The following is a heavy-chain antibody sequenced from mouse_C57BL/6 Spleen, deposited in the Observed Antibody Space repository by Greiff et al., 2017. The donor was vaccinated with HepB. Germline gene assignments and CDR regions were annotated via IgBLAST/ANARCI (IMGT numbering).Heavy chain of an antibody. CDR2: ISSGSSTI. CDR3: ASPRYYGYAMDY. V-gene: IGHV5-17*01. Sequence: EVQVVESGGGLVKPGGSLKLSCAASGFTFSDYGMHWVRQAPEKGLEWVAYISSGSSTIYYADTVKGRFTISRDNAKNTLFLQMTSLRSEDTAMYYCASPRYYGYAMDYWGQGTSVTVSS. J-gene: IGHJ4*01. CDR1: GFTFSDYG. D-gene: IGHD1-1*01.